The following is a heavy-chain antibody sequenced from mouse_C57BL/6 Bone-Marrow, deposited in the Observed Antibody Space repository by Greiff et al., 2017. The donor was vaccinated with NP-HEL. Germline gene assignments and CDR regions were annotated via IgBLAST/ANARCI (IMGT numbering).Heavy chain of an antibody. D-gene: IGHD3-3*01. CDR3: TKGRGAY. CDR1: GFNIKDDY. V-gene: IGHV14-4*01. CDR2: IDPENGDT. Sequence: VQLKDSGAELVRPGASVKLSCTASGFNIKDDYMHWVKQRPEQGLEWIGWIDPENGDTEYASKFQGKATITADTSSNTAYLQLSSLTSEDTAVYYCTKGRGAYWGQGTLVTVSA. J-gene: IGHJ3*01.